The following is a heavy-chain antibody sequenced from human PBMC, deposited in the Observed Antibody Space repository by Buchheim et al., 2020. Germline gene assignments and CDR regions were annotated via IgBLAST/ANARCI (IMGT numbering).Heavy chain of an antibody. CDR2: IKQDGSEK. V-gene: IGHV3-7*01. Sequence: EVQLVESGGGLVQPGGSLRLSCAASGFTFSSYWMSWVRQAPGKGLEWVANIKQDGSEKYYVDSVKGRFTISRDNAKNSPYLQMNSLRAEDTAVYYCAREATTVTTLPWFDPWGQGTL. D-gene: IGHD4-11*01. CDR1: GFTFSSYW. J-gene: IGHJ5*02. CDR3: AREATTVTTLPWFDP.